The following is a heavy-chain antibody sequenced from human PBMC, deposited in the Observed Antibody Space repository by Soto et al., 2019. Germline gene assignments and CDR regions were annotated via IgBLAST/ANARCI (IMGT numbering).Heavy chain of an antibody. CDR2: ISGSGGRT. CDR1: GFTFSSYA. V-gene: IGHV3-23*01. D-gene: IGHD1-7*01. Sequence: EAQLLESGGGLVQPGGSLRLSCAASGFTFSSYAMSWVRQAPGKGLEWVSSISGSGGRTYYADSVMRRFIISRDKSNNTMFLQMNSLRAEDTAVYYWAKGPPARSGNYYIGYWGQGNLVTVSS. CDR3: AKGPPARSGNYYIGY. J-gene: IGHJ4*02.